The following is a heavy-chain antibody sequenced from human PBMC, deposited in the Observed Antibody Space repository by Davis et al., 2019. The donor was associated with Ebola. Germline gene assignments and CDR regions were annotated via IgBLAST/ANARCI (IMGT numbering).Heavy chain of an antibody. V-gene: IGHV4-61*01. Sequence: SETLSLTCTVSGGSVSSGSYYWSWIRQPPGKGLEWIGYIYYSGSTNYNPSLKSRVTISVDTSKNQFSLKLSSVTAADTAVYYCARDIVVVPAAIHRYYYYGMDVWGQGTTVTVSS. D-gene: IGHD2-2*01. J-gene: IGHJ6*02. CDR2: IYYSGST. CDR1: GGSVSSGSYY. CDR3: ARDIVVVPAAIHRYYYYGMDV.